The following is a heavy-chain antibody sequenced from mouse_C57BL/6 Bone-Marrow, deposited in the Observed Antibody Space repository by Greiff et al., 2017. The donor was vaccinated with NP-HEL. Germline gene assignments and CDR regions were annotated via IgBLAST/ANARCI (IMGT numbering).Heavy chain of an antibody. D-gene: IGHD2-3*01. J-gene: IGHJ2*01. Sequence: QVQLQQPGAELVKPGASVKLSCKASGYTFTSYWMHWVKQRPGQGLEWIGMIHPNSGSTNYNEKFKSKATLPVDKSSSTAYMQLSSLTSEDSAVYYCARESDDGYYGDYWGQGTTLTVSS. CDR3: ARESDDGYYGDY. V-gene: IGHV1-64*01. CDR2: IHPNSGST. CDR1: GYTFTSYW.